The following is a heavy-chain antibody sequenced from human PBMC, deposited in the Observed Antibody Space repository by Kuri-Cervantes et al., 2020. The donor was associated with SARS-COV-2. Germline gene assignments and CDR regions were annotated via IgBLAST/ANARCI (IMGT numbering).Heavy chain of an antibody. Sequence: GESLKISCVASGCTFSSYSMNWVRQAPGKGLEWVSYISSSSSTIYYADSVKGRFTISRDNAKNSLYLQMNSLRDEDAAVYYCAREGVTGTTYYYYYGMDVWGQGTTVTVSS. D-gene: IGHD1-7*01. CDR1: GCTFSSYS. CDR2: ISSSSSTI. V-gene: IGHV3-48*02. J-gene: IGHJ6*02. CDR3: AREGVTGTTYYYYYGMDV.